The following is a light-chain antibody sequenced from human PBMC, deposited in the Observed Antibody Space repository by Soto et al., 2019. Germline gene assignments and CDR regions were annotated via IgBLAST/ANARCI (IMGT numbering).Light chain of an antibody. J-gene: IGKJ1*01. CDR3: QQYDHYRT. CDR1: QSVNTW. Sequence: QMTQSPSTVSASVGDSVTITCRASQSVNTWLAWYQLKPGKAPRLLIYKASTLESGVPSRFSGSGSGTELTLTISSLQPDDIATYYCQQYDHYRTFGQGTKVELE. CDR2: KAS. V-gene: IGKV1-5*03.